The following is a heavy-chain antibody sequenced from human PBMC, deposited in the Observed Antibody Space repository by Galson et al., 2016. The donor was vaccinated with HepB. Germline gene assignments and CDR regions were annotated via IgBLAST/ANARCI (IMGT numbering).Heavy chain of an antibody. V-gene: IGHV3-21*01. CDR1: GFTFSSYS. D-gene: IGHD5-18*01. CDR2: ISSSSSYI. Sequence: SLRVSCAASGFTFSSYSMNWVRQAPGKGLEWVSSISSSSSYIYYADSVKGRFTISRDNAKNSLYLQMNSLRAEDTAVYYCARDKGWGYSYDYGMDVWGQGTTVTVSS. J-gene: IGHJ6*02. CDR3: ARDKGWGYSYDYGMDV.